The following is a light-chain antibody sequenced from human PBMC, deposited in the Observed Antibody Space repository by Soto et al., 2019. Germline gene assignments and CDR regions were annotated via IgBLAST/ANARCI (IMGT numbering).Light chain of an antibody. J-gene: IGKJ5*01. CDR1: ESISRH. Sequence: DIQMTQSPSLSASVGDRVTITCRASESISRHLNWYQQKPGKAPKLLIYAASSLQNGVPSRFSGSGSGTDFTLTISNLQPEDFATYYCQQSYSTLSITFGQGTRQEIK. V-gene: IGKV1-39*01. CDR2: AAS. CDR3: QQSYSTLSIT.